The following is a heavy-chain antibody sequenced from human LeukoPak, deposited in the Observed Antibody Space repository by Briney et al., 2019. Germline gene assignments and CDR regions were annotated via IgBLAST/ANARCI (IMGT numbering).Heavy chain of an antibody. Sequence: GGSLRLSCAASGFTFSSYGMHWVRQAPAKGLEWVAFIRYDGSNKYYADSVKGRFTISRDNSKNTLYLQMNSLRAEDTAVYYCAKSAAIAHHYYYYMDVWGKGTTVTVSS. CDR2: IRYDGSNK. D-gene: IGHD2-2*02. J-gene: IGHJ6*03. CDR1: GFTFSSYG. V-gene: IGHV3-30*02. CDR3: AKSAAIAHHYYYYMDV.